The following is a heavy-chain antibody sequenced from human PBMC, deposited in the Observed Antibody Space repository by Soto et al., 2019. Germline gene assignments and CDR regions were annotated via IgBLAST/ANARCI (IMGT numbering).Heavy chain of an antibody. CDR1: GYTFASYA. CDR3: ARGCSYDILTGYYC. V-gene: IGHV1-3*01. CDR2: INAGNGNT. D-gene: IGHD3-9*01. Sequence: ASVKVSCKASGYTFASYAMHWVRQAPGQRLEWMGWINAGNGNTKYSQKFQGRVTITRDTSASTAYMELSSLRSEDTAVYYCARGCSYDILTGYYCWGQGTLVTVSS. J-gene: IGHJ4*02.